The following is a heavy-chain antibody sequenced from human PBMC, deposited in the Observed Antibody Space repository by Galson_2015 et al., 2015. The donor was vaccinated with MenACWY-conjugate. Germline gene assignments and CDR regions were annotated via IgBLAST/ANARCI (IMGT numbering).Heavy chain of an antibody. V-gene: IGHV4-59*01. D-gene: IGHD3-22*01. CDR3: ARLPRGITMIVEAS. CDR2: MYYSGSA. CDR1: GGSINSYY. J-gene: IGHJ5*02. Sequence: SETLSLTCTVSGGSINSYYWSWIRQPPGKGLEWIGYMYYSGSANYNPSLKSRVTISVDTSKNQFSLTMTSVTAADTAVYYCARLPRGITMIVEASWGQGILVSVSS.